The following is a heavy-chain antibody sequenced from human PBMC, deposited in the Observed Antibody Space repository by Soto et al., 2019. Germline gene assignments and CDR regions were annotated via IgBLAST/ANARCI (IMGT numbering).Heavy chain of an antibody. CDR1: GIIFSEST. CDR3: VKQAHGLDGVAFDY. CDR2: VSTSGRST. V-gene: IGHV3-64D*06. D-gene: IGHD2-15*01. J-gene: IGHJ4*02. Sequence: EVQLVESGGGLVQPGGSLRLSCSASGIIFSESTIYWVRQVPGKGLEAISAVSTSGRSTYYADSVKDRFTISRDNSKNTLFLQMGSLRPEDTAIYYCVKQAHGLDGVAFDYWGQGTQVTVAS.